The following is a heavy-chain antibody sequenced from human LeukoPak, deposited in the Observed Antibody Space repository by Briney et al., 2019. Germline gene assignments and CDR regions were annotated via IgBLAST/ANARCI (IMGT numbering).Heavy chain of an antibody. CDR3: VRQYSSGWNYYYGMDV. D-gene: IGHD6-19*01. J-gene: IGHJ6*02. Sequence: SQTLSLTSAISGDSVSSNSAAWHWIRQSPSRGLEWLGRTYYRAKWYNDYAVSVKSRMNINPDTSKNQFSLHLNSVTPEDTAVYYCVRQYSSGWNYYYGMDVWGQGTTVTVSS. CDR1: GDSVSSNSAA. CDR2: TYYRAKWYN. V-gene: IGHV6-1*01.